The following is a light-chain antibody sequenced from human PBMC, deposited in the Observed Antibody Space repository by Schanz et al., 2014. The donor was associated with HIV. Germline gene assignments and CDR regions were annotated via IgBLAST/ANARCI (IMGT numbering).Light chain of an antibody. CDR2: DVT. CDR1: SNDVGTTDR. CDR3: SSYTSSNTWV. Sequence: QSVLAQPASVSGSPGQSITISCTGTSNDVGTTDRVSWYQQHPDKAPKLMIYDVTNRPSGVSNRFSGSKSGNTASLTISGLQPEDEADYYCSSYTSSNTWVFGGGTKLTVL. J-gene: IGLJ3*02. V-gene: IGLV2-14*02.